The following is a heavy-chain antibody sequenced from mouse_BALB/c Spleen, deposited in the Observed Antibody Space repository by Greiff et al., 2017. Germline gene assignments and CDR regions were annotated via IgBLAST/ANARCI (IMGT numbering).Heavy chain of an antibody. CDR2: INPGSGGT. Sequence: QVQLQQSGAELVRPGTSVKVSCTASGYAFTNYLIEWVKQRPGQGLEWIGVINPGSGGTNYNEKFKGKATLTADKSSSTSYMQLSSLTSDDSAVYFCARSGSYSYGSSSFAYWGQGTLVTVSA. CDR1: GYAFTNYL. J-gene: IGHJ3*01. CDR3: ARSGSYSYGSSSFAY. V-gene: IGHV1-54*01. D-gene: IGHD1-1*01.